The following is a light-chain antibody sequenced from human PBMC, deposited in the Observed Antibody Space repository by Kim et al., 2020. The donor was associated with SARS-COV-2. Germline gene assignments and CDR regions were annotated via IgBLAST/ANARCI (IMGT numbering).Light chain of an antibody. J-gene: IGLJ2*01. CDR3: QAWDSSTVV. V-gene: IGLV3-1*01. CDR2: QDS. CDR1: KLGDKY. Sequence: SVSPGQTASIPCSGDKLGDKYACWYQQKPGQSPVVVIHQDSKRPSGIPERFSGSNSGNTATLTISGTQAMDEADYYCQAWDSSTVVFGGGTKLTVL.